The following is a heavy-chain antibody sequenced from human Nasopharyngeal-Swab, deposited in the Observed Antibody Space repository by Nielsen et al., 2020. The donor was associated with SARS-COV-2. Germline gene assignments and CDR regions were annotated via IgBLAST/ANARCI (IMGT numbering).Heavy chain of an antibody. CDR3: AGVGLRYYDSSGPFDY. CDR2: ISSSGSTI. J-gene: IGHJ4*02. D-gene: IGHD3-22*01. Sequence: SLKISGAASGFTFSSYEMNWVRQAPGKGLEWVSYISSSGSTIYYADSVKGRFTISRDNAKNSLYLQMNSLRAEDTAVYYCAGVGLRYYDSSGPFDYWGQGTLVTVSS. V-gene: IGHV3-48*03. CDR1: GFTFSSYE.